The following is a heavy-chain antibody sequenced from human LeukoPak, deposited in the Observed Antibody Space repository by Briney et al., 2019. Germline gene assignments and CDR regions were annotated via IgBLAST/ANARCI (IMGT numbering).Heavy chain of an antibody. D-gene: IGHD6-19*01. CDR1: GGSFSGYY. CDR3: ARGAVAYYYFDN. J-gene: IGHJ4*02. CDR2: INHSGST. Sequence: SETLSLTCAVYGGSFSGYYWSWIRQPPGKGLEWIGEINHSGSTNYNPSLKSRVTISVDTSKNQFSLKLSSVTAADTAVYYCARGAVAYYYFDNWGQGTLVTVSS. V-gene: IGHV4-34*01.